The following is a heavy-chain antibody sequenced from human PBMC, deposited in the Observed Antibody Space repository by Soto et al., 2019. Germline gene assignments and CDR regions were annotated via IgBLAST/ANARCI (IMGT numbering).Heavy chain of an antibody. V-gene: IGHV3-7*05. CDR2: IKEEGSEK. CDR3: ARDLGAPGRGSAVGYYYHYGMDV. D-gene: IGHD2-2*01. Sequence: EVQLVESGGGLVQPGGSLRLSCAASEFTFSSYWMNWVRQAPGKGREWVANIKEEGSEKYYVDSVKGRFTISRDNAKNSLYLQMNSLRGEDTAVYYCARDLGAPGRGSAVGYYYHYGMDVWGQGTTVTVSS. CDR1: EFTFSSYW. J-gene: IGHJ6*02.